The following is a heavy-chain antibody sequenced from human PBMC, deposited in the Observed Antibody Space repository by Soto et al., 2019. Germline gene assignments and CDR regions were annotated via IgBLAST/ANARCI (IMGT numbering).Heavy chain of an antibody. CDR2: IYYSGST. Sequence: PSETVSLTCTVSGGSVSRYCWSWIRQPPGKGLEWIGYIYYSGSTNYNPSLKSRVTISVDTSKNQFSLKLSSVTAADTAVYYCARVDIVVVPAAMYTVDYYYYYMDVWGKGTTVTVSS. D-gene: IGHD2-2*01. J-gene: IGHJ6*03. CDR1: GGSVSRYC. CDR3: ARVDIVVVPAAMYTVDYYYYYMDV. V-gene: IGHV4-59*02.